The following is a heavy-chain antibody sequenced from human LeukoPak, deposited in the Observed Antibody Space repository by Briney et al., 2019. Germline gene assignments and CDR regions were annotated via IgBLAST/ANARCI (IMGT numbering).Heavy chain of an antibody. V-gene: IGHV3-7*03. J-gene: IGHJ4*02. CDR3: AKDMGGRQRGGYFDY. Sequence: GGSLRLSCAASGFPFSSYWMSWVRQAPGKGLEWVANIKQDGGEKFYVDSVKGRFTISRDNAKNSLYLQMNSLRAEDMALYYCAKDMGGRQRGGYFDYWGQGTLVTVSS. CDR2: IKQDGGEK. CDR1: GFPFSSYW. D-gene: IGHD1-26*01.